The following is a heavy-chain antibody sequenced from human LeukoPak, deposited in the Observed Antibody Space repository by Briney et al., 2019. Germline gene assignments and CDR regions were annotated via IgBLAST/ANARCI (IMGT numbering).Heavy chain of an antibody. CDR2: SRDKSKSYTI. CDR3: GRWSTGRYGMDV. D-gene: IGHD5/OR15-5a*01. Sequence: PGGSLRLSCVGSGFTFSDHYIDWVRQAPGKGLEWIGRSRDKSKSYTIESAASVRGRFTISRDDSKSSVYLQMNSLKTEDTAVYYCGRWSTGRYGMDVWGQGTTVTVSS. J-gene: IGHJ6*02. CDR1: GFTFSDHY. V-gene: IGHV3-72*01.